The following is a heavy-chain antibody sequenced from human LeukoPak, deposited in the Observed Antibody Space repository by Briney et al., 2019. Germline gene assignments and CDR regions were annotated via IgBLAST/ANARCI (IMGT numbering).Heavy chain of an antibody. J-gene: IGHJ6*02. CDR2: ISYDGSNK. V-gene: IGHV3-30*18. CDR3: AKDQVADGEYYYYYGMDV. D-gene: IGHD2-21*01. CDR1: GFTFSSYG. Sequence: GGSLRLSCAASGFTFSSYGMHWVRQAPGKGLEWVAVISYDGSNKYYADSVKGRFTISRDNSKNTLYLQMNSLRAEDTAVYYCAKDQVADGEYYYYYGMDVWGQGTTVTVSS.